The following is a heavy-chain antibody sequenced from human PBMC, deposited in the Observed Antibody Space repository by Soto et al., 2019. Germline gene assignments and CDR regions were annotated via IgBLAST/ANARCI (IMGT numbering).Heavy chain of an antibody. D-gene: IGHD2-15*01. Sequence: PGGSSTLSCAPSGFTVCSYSMKWVRQAPGKGLEWVSYISSSSSTLYYADSVKGRFTISRDNAKNSLYLQMNSLRDEDTAVYYCARDTTMYCSGGSCYRVPWASYYYYGMGVSRQVTYVTASS. V-gene: IGHV3-48*02. CDR2: ISSSSSTL. CDR3: ARDTTMYCSGGSCYRVPWASYYYYGMGV. CDR1: GFTVCSYS. J-gene: IGHJ6*02.